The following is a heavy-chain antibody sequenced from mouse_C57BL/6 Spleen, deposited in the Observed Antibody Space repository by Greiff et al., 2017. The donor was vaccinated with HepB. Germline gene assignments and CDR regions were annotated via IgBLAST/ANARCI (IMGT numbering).Heavy chain of an antibody. V-gene: IGHV7-3*01. J-gene: IGHJ3*01. CDR2: IRNKANGYTT. Sequence: EVKLMESGGGLVQPGGSLSLSCAASGFTFTDYYMSWVRQPPGKALEWLGFIRNKANGYTTEYSASVKGRFTISRDNSQSILYLQMNALRAEDSATYYCARSYDGYYGFAYWGQGTLVTVSA. CDR3: ARSYDGYYGFAY. D-gene: IGHD2-3*01. CDR1: GFTFTDYY.